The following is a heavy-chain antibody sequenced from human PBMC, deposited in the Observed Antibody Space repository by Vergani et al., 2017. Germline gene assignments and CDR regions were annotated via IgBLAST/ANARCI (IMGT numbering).Heavy chain of an antibody. CDR1: GGSFSGYY. CDR3: ARGRGYCSSTSCYRSLYFDY. J-gene: IGHJ4*02. D-gene: IGHD2-2*02. V-gene: IGHV4-34*01. CDR2: INHSGST. Sequence: QVQLQQWGAGLLKPSETLSLTCAVSGGSFSGYYWSWIRQPPGKGLEWIGEINHSGSTNYNPCSKSRVTISVDTSKNQFSLKLSSVTAADTAVYYCARGRGYCSSTSCYRSLYFDYWGQGTLVTVSS.